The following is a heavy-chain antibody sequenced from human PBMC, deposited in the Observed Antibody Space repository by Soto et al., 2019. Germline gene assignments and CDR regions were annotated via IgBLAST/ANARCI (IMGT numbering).Heavy chain of an antibody. CDR3: ARGLPYCTSASCYND. CDR1: GYTFTSFD. D-gene: IGHD2-2*02. V-gene: IGHV1-8*01. Sequence: ASVKVSCKASGYTFTSFDINWVRQATGQGLEWMGWMNPLSGNTGYAQQFQGRVTMTSNTSISTAYMELSSLRSEDTAVYYCARGLPYCTSASCYNDWGQGTLVTVSS. CDR2: MNPLSGNT. J-gene: IGHJ4*02.